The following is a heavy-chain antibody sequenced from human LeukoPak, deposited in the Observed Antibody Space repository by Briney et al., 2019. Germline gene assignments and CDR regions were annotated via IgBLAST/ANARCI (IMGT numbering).Heavy chain of an antibody. J-gene: IGHJ5*02. CDR3: ARGKVLRFLEYLDDTPNWFDP. D-gene: IGHD3-3*01. CDR2: ISTDSGNA. Sequence: ASVKVSCKAPGYTFSNYGLSWVRQAPGQGLEWMGWISTDSGNANYAQKFQGRLTMTTDTSTTTAYMELGSLRSDDTAVYYCARGKVLRFLEYLDDTPNWFDPWGQGTLVTVSS. CDR1: GYTFSNYG. V-gene: IGHV1-18*01.